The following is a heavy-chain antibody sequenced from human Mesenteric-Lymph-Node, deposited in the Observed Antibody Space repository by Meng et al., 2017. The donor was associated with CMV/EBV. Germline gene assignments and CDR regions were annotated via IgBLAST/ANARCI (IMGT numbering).Heavy chain of an antibody. V-gene: IGHV3-11*04. Sequence: GESLKISCAASGFTFSDYYMNWIRQAPGKGLEWVSHISSSGSTIYYADSVKGRFTISRDNARTSLFLQMNSLRAEDTALYYCARRYCSSTSCLFDYWGQGTLVTVSS. CDR3: ARRYCSSTSCLFDY. J-gene: IGHJ4*02. D-gene: IGHD2-2*01. CDR2: ISSSGSTI. CDR1: GFTFSDYY.